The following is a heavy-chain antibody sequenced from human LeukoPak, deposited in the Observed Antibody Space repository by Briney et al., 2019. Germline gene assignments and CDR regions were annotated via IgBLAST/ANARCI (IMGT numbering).Heavy chain of an antibody. CDR1: GFTFSEYS. V-gene: IGHV3-64*01. J-gene: IGHJ4*02. CDR2: ISTNGGST. CDR3: ARGFRYYGSGIGY. Sequence: PGGSLRLSCAASGFTFSEYSMHWVRQAPGKGLEYVSAISTNGGSTYYANSVKGRFTISRGDPKNTLDLQMGSLRPEDMAVYYCARGFRYYGSGIGYWGQGTLVTVSS. D-gene: IGHD3-10*01.